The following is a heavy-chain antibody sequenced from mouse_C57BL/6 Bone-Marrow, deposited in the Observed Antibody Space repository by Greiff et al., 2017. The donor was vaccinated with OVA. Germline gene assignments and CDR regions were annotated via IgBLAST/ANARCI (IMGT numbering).Heavy chain of an antibody. V-gene: IGHV1-59*01. Sequence: QVQLQQSGAELVRPGTSVKLSCKASGYTFTSYWMHWVKQRPGQGLEWIGVIDPSDSYPNYNQKFKGKATLTVDTSSSTAYMQLSSLTSEDSAVYYCARVTTPVYFDVWGTGTTVTVSS. CDR1: GYTFTSYW. D-gene: IGHD1-1*01. CDR3: ARVTTPVYFDV. CDR2: IDPSDSYP. J-gene: IGHJ1*03.